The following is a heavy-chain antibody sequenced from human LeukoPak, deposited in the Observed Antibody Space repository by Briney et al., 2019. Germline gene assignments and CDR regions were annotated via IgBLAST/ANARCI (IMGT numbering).Heavy chain of an antibody. CDR2: IYPGDSDA. V-gene: IGHV5-51*01. Sequence: GESLKISCKGSGYSFTRCWIGWVRQMPGKGLEWMGIIYPGDSDARYSPSLQSQVTISADKSISTAYLQWRSLKASDTAMYYCARPVEGNGMDVWGQGTTVTVSS. CDR3: ARPVEGNGMDV. CDR1: GYSFTRCW. J-gene: IGHJ6*02. D-gene: IGHD1-1*01.